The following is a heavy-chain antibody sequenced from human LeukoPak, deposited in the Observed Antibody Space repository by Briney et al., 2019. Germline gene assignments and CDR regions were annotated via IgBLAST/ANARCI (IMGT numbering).Heavy chain of an antibody. V-gene: IGHV3-11*04. D-gene: IGHD2-2*01. CDR3: ARDYCRSTTCRFDY. Sequence: GGSLRLSCAASGFTFSDYYMSWIRQAPGKGLEWVSYISSSGSTIYYADSVKGRFTISRDDAKNSLYLQMNSLGAEDTAVYYCARDYCRSTTCRFDYWGQGTLVTVSS. J-gene: IGHJ4*02. CDR2: ISSSGSTI. CDR1: GFTFSDYY.